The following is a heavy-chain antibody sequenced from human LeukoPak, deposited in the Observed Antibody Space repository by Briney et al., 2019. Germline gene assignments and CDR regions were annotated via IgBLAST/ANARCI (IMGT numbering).Heavy chain of an antibody. D-gene: IGHD3-10*01. V-gene: IGHV4-31*03. CDR3: ARGYGSGSYYNWFDP. J-gene: IGHJ5*02. Sequence: SETLSLTCTVSGGSISSGGYYWSWIRQHPGKGLEWIGYIYYSVSTYYNPSLKSRVTISVDTSKNQFSLKLSSVTAADTALYYCARGYGSGSYYNWFDPWGEGTLVTVSS. CDR1: GGSISSGGYY. CDR2: IYYSVST.